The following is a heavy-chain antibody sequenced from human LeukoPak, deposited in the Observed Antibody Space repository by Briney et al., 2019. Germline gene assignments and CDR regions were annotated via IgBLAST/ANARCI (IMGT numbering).Heavy chain of an antibody. CDR3: ARIPQQPASLYYYYGMDV. CDR1: GGTFSSYA. Sequence: ASVKVSCKASGGTFSSYAISWVRQAPGQGLEWMGGIIPIFGTANYAQKFQGRVTITADESTSTAYMELSSLRSEDTAVYYCARIPQQPASLYYYYGMDVWGQGTTVTVSS. J-gene: IGHJ6*02. CDR2: IIPIFGTA. V-gene: IGHV1-69*01. D-gene: IGHD6-13*01.